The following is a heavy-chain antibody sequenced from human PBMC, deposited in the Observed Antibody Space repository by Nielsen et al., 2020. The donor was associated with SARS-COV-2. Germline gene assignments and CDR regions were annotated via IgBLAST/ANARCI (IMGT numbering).Heavy chain of an antibody. CDR2: INHGGNT. V-gene: IGHV4-34*01. CDR3: ARGLRGGYYAADNWFDP. J-gene: IGHJ5*02. Sequence: SETLSLTCAVYGGSFSGYYWTWIRQPPGKGLEWIGDINHGGNTNRNPSLKSRVTISVATSKNQFSLKLSSVTAADTAMYYCARGLRGGYYAADNWFDPWGHGVLVTVSS. CDR1: GGSFSGYY. D-gene: IGHD3-10*01.